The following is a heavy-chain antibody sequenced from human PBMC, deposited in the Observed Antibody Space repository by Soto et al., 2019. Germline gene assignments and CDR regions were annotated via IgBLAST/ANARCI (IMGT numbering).Heavy chain of an antibody. V-gene: IGHV1-24*01. CDR3: ATVLLWFGESFFDY. D-gene: IGHD3-10*01. CDR1: GYTFTNYG. Sequence: ASVKVSCKASGYTFTNYGISWVRQAPGKGLEWMGGFGPEDGETIYAQKFQGRVTMTEDTSTDTAYMELSSLRSDDTAVYYCATVLLWFGESFFDYWGQGTLVTVSS. J-gene: IGHJ4*02. CDR2: FGPEDGET.